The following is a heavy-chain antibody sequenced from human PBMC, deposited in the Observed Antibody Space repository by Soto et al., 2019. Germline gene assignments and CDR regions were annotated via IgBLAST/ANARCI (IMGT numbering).Heavy chain of an antibody. CDR1: GFTFSDYY. V-gene: IGHV3-11*01. CDR3: ARGYYDFWSGYYISPYGMDV. CDR2: ISSRGSSI. Sequence: GGSLRLSCAVSGFTFSDYYMSWIRQAPGKGLEWVSYISSRGSSIYYADSVKGRFTISRDNAKNSLYLQMNGLRAEDTAVYYCARGYYDFWSGYYISPYGMDVWGQGTTVTVSS. J-gene: IGHJ6*02. D-gene: IGHD3-3*01.